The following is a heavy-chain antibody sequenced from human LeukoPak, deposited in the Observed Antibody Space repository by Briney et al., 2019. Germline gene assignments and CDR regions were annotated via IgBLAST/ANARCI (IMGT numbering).Heavy chain of an antibody. Sequence: GGSLRLSCAASGFTFSSYAMSWVRQAPGKGLEWVSTISGSGGSTYYADSVKGRFTISRDNSKNMLFLQMNSLRAKDTAVYYCAKGYGGSWYFDYWGQGTLVTVSS. CDR3: AKGYGGSWYFDY. V-gene: IGHV3-23*01. CDR2: ISGSGGST. J-gene: IGHJ4*02. CDR1: GFTFSSYA. D-gene: IGHD6-13*01.